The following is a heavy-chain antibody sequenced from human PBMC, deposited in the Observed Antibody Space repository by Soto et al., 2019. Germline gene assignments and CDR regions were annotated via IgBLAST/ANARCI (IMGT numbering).Heavy chain of an antibody. Sequence: GGSLRVSCAASGFDFSDHGMHWVRQAPGEGLEWVTVISYDGTAKYYKESVKGRFTTSRDNSKKTLYLQIDSLRVEDTAVYYCAKDEGRFLRNYFNYGIDVWGLGTTVTVSS. J-gene: IGHJ6*02. V-gene: IGHV3-33*03. CDR1: GFDFSDHG. CDR3: AKDEGRFLRNYFNYGIDV. D-gene: IGHD3-3*01. CDR2: ISYDGTAK.